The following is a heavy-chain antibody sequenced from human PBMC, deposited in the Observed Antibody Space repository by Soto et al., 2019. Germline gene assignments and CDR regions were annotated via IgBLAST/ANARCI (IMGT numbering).Heavy chain of an antibody. CDR3: ARGSGYDNFDS. D-gene: IGHD5-12*01. J-gene: IGHJ4*02. Sequence: SVKVSCKASGGTFSSYTISWVRQAPGQGLEWMGRIIPILGIANYAQKFQGRVTITRDTSASTAYLELRSLRSEDTAVYYCARGSGYDNFDSWGQGTLVTVSS. V-gene: IGHV1-69*02. CDR2: IIPILGIA. CDR1: GGTFSSYT.